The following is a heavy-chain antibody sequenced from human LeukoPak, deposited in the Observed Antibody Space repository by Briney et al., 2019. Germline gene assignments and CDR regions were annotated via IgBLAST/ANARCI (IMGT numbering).Heavy chain of an antibody. CDR1: GGSISSYY. CDR3: ARVGFWSGYYSWFDP. J-gene: IGHJ5*02. Sequence: SETLSLTCTVSGGSISSYYWSWIRQPPGKGLEWIGYMYNSGSTNYNPSLKSRVTISVDTSKNQLSLKLSSVTAADTAVYYCARVGFWSGYYSWFDPWGQGTLVTVSS. CDR2: MYNSGST. D-gene: IGHD3-3*01. V-gene: IGHV4-59*01.